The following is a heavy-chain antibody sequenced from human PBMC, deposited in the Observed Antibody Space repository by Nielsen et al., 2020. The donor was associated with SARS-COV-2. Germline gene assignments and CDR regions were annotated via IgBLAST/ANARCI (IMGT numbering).Heavy chain of an antibody. D-gene: IGHD3-10*01. CDR2: ISWNSGSI. V-gene: IGHV3-9*01. Sequence: SLKISCAASGFTFDDYVMHWVRQAPGKGLEWVSGISWNSGSIGYADSVKGRFTISRDNAKNSLYLQMNSLRAEDTALYYCAKLAGDYYGSGYGMDVWGQGTTVTVSS. J-gene: IGHJ6*02. CDR1: GFTFDDYV. CDR3: AKLAGDYYGSGYGMDV.